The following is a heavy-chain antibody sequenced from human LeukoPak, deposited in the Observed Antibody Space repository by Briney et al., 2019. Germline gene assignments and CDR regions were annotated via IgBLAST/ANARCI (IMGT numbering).Heavy chain of an antibody. CDR3: ARWPGSLTGYYDRVGFDP. V-gene: IGHV4-59*01. CDR1: GGSISSYY. D-gene: IGHD3-9*01. Sequence: SETLSLTCTVSGGSISSYYWSWIRQPPGKGLEWIGYIYYSGSTNYNPSLKSRVTISVDTSKNQFSLKLSSVTAADTAVYYCARWPGSLTGYYDRVGFDPWGQGTLVTVSS. J-gene: IGHJ5*02. CDR2: IYYSGST.